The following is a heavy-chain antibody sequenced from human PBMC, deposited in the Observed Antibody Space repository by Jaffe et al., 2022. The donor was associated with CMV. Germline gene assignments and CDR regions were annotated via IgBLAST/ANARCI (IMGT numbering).Heavy chain of an antibody. D-gene: IGHD4-17*01. CDR2: INPGDSDT. J-gene: IGHJ4*02. CDR1: GYSFTSYW. Sequence: EVQLVQSGAEVKKPGESLKISCKASGYSFTSYWIGWVRQMPGKGLEWMVIINPGDSDTRYRPSFQGQVTISADKSINTAYLQWGSLKASDSAMYYCARQVDGGLFDSWGQGTLVTVSS. CDR3: ARQVDGGLFDS. V-gene: IGHV5-51*01.